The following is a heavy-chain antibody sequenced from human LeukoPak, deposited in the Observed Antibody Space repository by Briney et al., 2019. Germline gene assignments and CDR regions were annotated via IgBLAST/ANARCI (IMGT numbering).Heavy chain of an antibody. CDR3: ARGTFVEMATIRNDAFDI. CDR1: GGSISSYY. CDR2: IYYSGST. V-gene: IGHV4-59*08. D-gene: IGHD5-24*01. J-gene: IGHJ3*02. Sequence: SETLSLTCTVSGGSISSYYWSWIRQPPGKGLEWIGYIYYSGSTNYNPSLKSRVTISVDTSKNQFSLKLSSVTAADTAVYYCARGTFVEMATIRNDAFDIWGQGTMVTVSS.